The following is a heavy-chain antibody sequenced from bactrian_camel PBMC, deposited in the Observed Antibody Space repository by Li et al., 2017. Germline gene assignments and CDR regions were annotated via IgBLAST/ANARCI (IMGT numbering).Heavy chain of an antibody. D-gene: IGHD2*01. CDR1: AMSYASSC. J-gene: IGHJ4*01. V-gene: IGHV3S63*01. Sequence: VQAGGSLTLTCTYSAMSYASSCLAWFRQGPGKEREGIATIYTGDGKTYYADSVKGRFTISQDNAKNTVYLQMNSLKPEDTAMYYCAADRWTCGVNPLTPQEFRVWGQGTQVTVS. CDR2: IYTGDGKT. CDR3: AADRWTCGVNPLTPQEFRV.